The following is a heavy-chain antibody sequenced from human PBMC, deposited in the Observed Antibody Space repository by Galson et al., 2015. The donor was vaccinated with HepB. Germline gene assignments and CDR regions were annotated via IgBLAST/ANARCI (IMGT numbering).Heavy chain of an antibody. V-gene: IGHV4-34*01. D-gene: IGHD3-9*01. J-gene: IGHJ4*02. Sequence: SETLSLTCAVYGGSFSGYYWSWIRQPPGKGLEWIGEINHSGSTNYNPSLKSRVTISVDTSKNQFSLKLSSVTAADTAVYYCARRDDWYTPMAGFDYWGQGTLVTVSS. CDR2: INHSGST. CDR1: GGSFSGYY. CDR3: ARRDDWYTPMAGFDY.